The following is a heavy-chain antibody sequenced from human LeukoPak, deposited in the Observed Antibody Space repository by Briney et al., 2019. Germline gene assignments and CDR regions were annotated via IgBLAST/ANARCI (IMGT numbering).Heavy chain of an antibody. CDR1: GFPFSIFA. J-gene: IGHJ5*02. CDR2: ISRSGGST. D-gene: IGHD3-3*01. CDR3: ARVFGADFWSGPEDNWFDP. V-gene: IGHV3-23*01. Sequence: PGGSLRLSCAASGFPFSIFAMSWVRQAPGKGLEWVSAISRSGGSTYYADSVKGRFTISRDNAKNSLYLQMNSLRAEDTAVYYCARVFGADFWSGPEDNWFDPWGQGTLVTVSS.